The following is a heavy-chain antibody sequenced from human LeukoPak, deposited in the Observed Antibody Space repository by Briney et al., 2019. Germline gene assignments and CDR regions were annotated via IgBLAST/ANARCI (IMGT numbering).Heavy chain of an antibody. J-gene: IGHJ6*03. CDR2: IYPGDSDT. CDR3: ARHGGVWEDFYYMDV. V-gene: IGHV5-51*01. D-gene: IGHD3-3*01. CDR1: GYTFTTYW. Sequence: GESLKISCKGSGYTFTTYWIGWVRQMPGKGLEWMGIIYPGDSDTRYSPSFQGQVTISADKSISTAYLQWSSLKASDTAMYYCARHGGVWEDFYYMDVWGKGTTVTVSS.